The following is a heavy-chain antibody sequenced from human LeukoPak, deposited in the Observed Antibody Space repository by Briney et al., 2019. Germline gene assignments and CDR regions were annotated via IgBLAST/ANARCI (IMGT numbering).Heavy chain of an antibody. CDR1: GFTFSSYA. CDR3: ARDPMYCSSTSCYYYYGMDV. D-gene: IGHD2-2*01. J-gene: IGHJ6*02. CDR2: ISYDGSNK. Sequence: GGSLRLSCAASGFTFSSYAMHWVRQAPGKGLEWVAVISYDGSNKYYADSVKGRFTISRDNSKNTLYLQMNSLRAEGTAVYYCARDPMYCSSTSCYYYYGMDVWGQGTTVTVSS. V-gene: IGHV3-30-3*01.